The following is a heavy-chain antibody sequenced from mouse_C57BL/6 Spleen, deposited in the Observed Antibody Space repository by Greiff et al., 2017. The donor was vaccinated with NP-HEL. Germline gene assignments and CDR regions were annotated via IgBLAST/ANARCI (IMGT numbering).Heavy chain of an antibody. V-gene: IGHV1-61*01. CDR2: IYPSDSET. CDR3: ARWGTTVVADYAMDY. D-gene: IGHD1-1*01. Sequence: VQLQQSGAELVRPGSSVKLSCKASGYTFTSYWMDWVKQRPGQGLEWIGNIYPSDSETHYNQKFKDKATLTVDKSSSTAYMQLSSLPSEDSAVYYCARWGTTVVADYAMDYWGQGTSVTVSS. J-gene: IGHJ4*01. CDR1: GYTFTSYW.